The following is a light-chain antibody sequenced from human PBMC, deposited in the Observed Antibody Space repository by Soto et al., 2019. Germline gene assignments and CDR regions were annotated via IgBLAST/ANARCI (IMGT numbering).Light chain of an antibody. Sequence: DIVMTQTPLSSPVTLGQAASISCRSSQSFLHSDGNTYLSWFQQRPGQPPRLLIYKVSDRFSGVPDRFRGSGAGTDFTLTISRVEAEDVGIYYCMQATQSHWTFGQGTKVDIK. V-gene: IGKV2-24*01. CDR1: QSFLHSDGNTY. CDR2: KVS. J-gene: IGKJ1*01. CDR3: MQATQSHWT.